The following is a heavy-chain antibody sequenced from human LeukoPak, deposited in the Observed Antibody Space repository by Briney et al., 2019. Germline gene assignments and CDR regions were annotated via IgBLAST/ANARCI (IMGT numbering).Heavy chain of an antibody. D-gene: IGHD4-17*01. J-gene: IGHJ4*02. CDR1: GFTFSSYS. CDR2: ISSSSSYI. CDR3: AGSNDYGDYVPGGY. V-gene: IGHV3-21*04. Sequence: GSLRLSCAASGFTFSSYSMNWVRQAPGKGLEWVSSISSSSSYIYYADSVKGRFTISRDNSKNTLYLQMNSLRAEDTAVYYCAGSNDYGDYVPGGYWGQGTLVTVSS.